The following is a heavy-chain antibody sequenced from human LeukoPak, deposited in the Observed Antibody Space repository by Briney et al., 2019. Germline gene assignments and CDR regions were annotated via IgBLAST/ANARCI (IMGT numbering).Heavy chain of an antibody. V-gene: IGHV4-59*02. D-gene: IGHD6-13*01. CDR2: IHYSGST. CDR1: GGSVSGYY. Sequence: SETLSLTCTVSGGSVSGYYWSWIRQPPGKVLEWIGYIHYSGSTSYNPSLKSRVTISVDTSKDQLSLKLSSVSAADTAVYYCARGSIAAAGSDNIDYWGQGTLVTVSS. J-gene: IGHJ4*02. CDR3: ARGSIAAAGSDNIDY.